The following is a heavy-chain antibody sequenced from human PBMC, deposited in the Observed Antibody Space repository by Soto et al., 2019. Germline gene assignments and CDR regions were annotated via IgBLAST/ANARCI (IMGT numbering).Heavy chain of an antibody. Sequence: SFSRTYAIYGESVASNSASWYWIRQSPSRGLEWLGRTYYRSKCYSDYAVSVKSRITINPDTSKNQFSLQLNSVTPEDKAVYYCARGYSASMDVWGQGTTVTESS. D-gene: IGHD5-12*01. CDR2: TYYRSKCYS. CDR1: GESVASNSAS. CDR3: ARGYSASMDV. V-gene: IGHV6-1*01. J-gene: IGHJ6*02.